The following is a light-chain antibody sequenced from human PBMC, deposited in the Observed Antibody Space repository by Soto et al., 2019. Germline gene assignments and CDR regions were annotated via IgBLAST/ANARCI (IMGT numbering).Light chain of an antibody. CDR2: AAS. CDR3: QQTYSNLWT. V-gene: IGKV1-39*01. J-gene: IGKJ1*01. CDR1: QTVSRY. Sequence: DIQLTQSPSSLSASVGDTVTITCRASQTVSRYLNWYQQKSGTGPKLLIYAASTLHTGVPSRFSGRGSGTDFTLTINNLQREDFADYFCQQTYSNLWTFGQGTKVEIK.